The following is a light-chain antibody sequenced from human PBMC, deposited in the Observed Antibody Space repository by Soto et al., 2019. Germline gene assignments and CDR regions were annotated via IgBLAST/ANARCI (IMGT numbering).Light chain of an antibody. CDR3: QEYNSYSHT. CDR2: KAS. V-gene: IGKV1-5*03. Sequence: DVQMTQSPSTLSASVGDRVTITCRASQSISSWLAWYQQKPGKAPKLLIYKASRLENGVPSRFSGSGSGTEFTLTISRLQPDDFASYYCQEYNSYSHTFGQGTKLEI. J-gene: IGKJ2*01. CDR1: QSISSW.